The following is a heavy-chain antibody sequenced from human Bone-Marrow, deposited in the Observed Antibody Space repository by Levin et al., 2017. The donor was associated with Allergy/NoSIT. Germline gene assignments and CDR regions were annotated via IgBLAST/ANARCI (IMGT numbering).Heavy chain of an antibody. CDR3: ARQLVGSGSHFDS. D-gene: IGHD3-10*01. J-gene: IGHJ4*02. V-gene: IGHV4-59*08. CDR2: IYYGGIT. Sequence: KASETLSLTCTVSGGSITSYYWSWIRQPPGKGLEWIGQVYIYYGGITSYNPSLKSRVTMSPDTSKNQFSLMLTSVTAADTAVYYCARQLVGSGSHFDSWGLGTLVTVSS. CDR1: GGSITSYY.